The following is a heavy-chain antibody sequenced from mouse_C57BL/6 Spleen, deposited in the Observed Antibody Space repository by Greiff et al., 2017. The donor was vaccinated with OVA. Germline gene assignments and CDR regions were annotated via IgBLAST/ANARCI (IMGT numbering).Heavy chain of an antibody. CDR3: AGLITTVVARRWYFDV. Sequence: QVQLQQSGPELVKPGASVKLSCKASGYTFTSYDINWVKQRPGQGLEWIGWIYPRDGSTKYNEKFKGKATLTVDTSSSTAYMELHSLTSEDSAVYFCAGLITTVVARRWYFDVWGTGTTVTVSS. D-gene: IGHD1-1*01. V-gene: IGHV1-85*01. J-gene: IGHJ1*03. CDR2: IYPRDGST. CDR1: GYTFTSYD.